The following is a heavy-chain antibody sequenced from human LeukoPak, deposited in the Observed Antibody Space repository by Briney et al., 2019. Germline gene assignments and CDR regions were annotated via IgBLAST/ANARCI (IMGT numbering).Heavy chain of an antibody. J-gene: IGHJ3*02. D-gene: IGHD2-2*01. Sequence: ASVKVSCKASGYTFTSYDINWVRQATGQGLEWMGWMNPNSGNTGYAQKFQGRVTMTRNTSISTAYMELSSLRSEDTAVYYCATAPSTSHWAFDIWGQGTMVTVSS. CDR3: ATAPSTSHWAFDI. CDR2: MNPNSGNT. CDR1: GYTFTSYD. V-gene: IGHV1-8*01.